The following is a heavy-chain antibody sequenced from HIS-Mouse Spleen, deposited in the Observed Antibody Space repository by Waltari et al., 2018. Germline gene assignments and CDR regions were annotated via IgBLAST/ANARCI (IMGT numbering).Heavy chain of an antibody. Sequence: QVQLQESGPGLVKPSETLSLTCTVSGYSISSGYYWGWIRQPPGKGLGWIGSIDHSGSTYYNPSLKSRVTISVDTSKNQFSLKLSSVTAADTAVYYCARVKTWGQGTLVTVSS. CDR1: GYSISSGYY. J-gene: IGHJ5*02. V-gene: IGHV4-38-2*02. CDR3: ARVKT. CDR2: IDHSGST.